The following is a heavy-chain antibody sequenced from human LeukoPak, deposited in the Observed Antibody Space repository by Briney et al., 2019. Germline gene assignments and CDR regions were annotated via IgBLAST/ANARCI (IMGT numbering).Heavy chain of an antibody. J-gene: IGHJ6*03. Sequence: PSETLSPTCTVSGYSISSGYYWGWIRQPPGKGLEWIGSIYHSGSTYYNPSLKSRVTISVDTSKNQFSLKLSSVTAADTAVYYCAREFRDIVVVPAENYYYYYMDVWGKGTTVTVSS. V-gene: IGHV4-38-2*02. D-gene: IGHD2-2*01. CDR1: GYSISSGYY. CDR3: AREFRDIVVVPAENYYYYYMDV. CDR2: IYHSGST.